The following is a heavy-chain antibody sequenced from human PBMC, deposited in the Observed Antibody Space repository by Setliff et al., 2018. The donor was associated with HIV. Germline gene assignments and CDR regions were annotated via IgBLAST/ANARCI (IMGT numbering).Heavy chain of an antibody. D-gene: IGHD3-10*01. CDR3: AGPRGDEAFDI. V-gene: IGHV1-69*05. J-gene: IGHJ3*02. CDR1: GGTFSSYV. CDR2: IIPMYGVT. Sequence: SVKVSCKASGGTFSSYVISWVRQAPGQGPEWMGGIIPMYGVTNYAQKFQGRVTITTDESTNIMYMEMTSLTSEDTAVYYCAGPRGDEAFDIWGQGTMVTVSS.